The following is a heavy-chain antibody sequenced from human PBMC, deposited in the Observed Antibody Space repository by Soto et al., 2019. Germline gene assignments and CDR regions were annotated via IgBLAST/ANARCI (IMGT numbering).Heavy chain of an antibody. Sequence: PSETLSLTCSVYGGSIGGYTWTWIRQAPGKGLEWIGEINHSGGTNYNSSLKSRVIISVDTTKNQFSLIVYSVTAADTAVYYCARDGQQPMPFALDAWGQGTTVTVSS. V-gene: IGHV4-34*01. CDR3: ARDGQQPMPFALDA. D-gene: IGHD6-13*01. J-gene: IGHJ6*02. CDR2: INHSGGT. CDR1: GGSIGGYT.